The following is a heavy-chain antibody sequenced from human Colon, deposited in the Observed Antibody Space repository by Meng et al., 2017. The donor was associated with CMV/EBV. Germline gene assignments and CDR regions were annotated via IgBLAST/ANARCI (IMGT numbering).Heavy chain of an antibody. CDR3: ARDLQLST. D-gene: IGHD5-18*01. V-gene: IGHV3-48*04. CDR2: IASSSGTI. Sequence: GESLKISCAASGFIFSNYSMSWVRQAPGKGLEWVSSIASSSGTIYYADSVKGRFTIFRDNAKNSLHLQMNSLRADDTAVYYCARDLQLSTWGQGTLVTVSS. CDR1: GFIFSNYS. J-gene: IGHJ5*02.